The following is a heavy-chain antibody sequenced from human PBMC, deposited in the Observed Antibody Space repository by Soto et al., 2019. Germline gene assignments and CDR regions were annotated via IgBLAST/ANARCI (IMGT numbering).Heavy chain of an antibody. V-gene: IGHV4-39*01. D-gene: IGHD3-3*01. CDR1: GGSISSSSYY. CDR3: ARPFSGFLEPPDY. J-gene: IGHJ4*02. CDR2: IYYSGST. Sequence: SETLSLTCTVSGGSISSSSYYWGWIRQPPGKGLEWIGSIYYSGSTYYNPSLKSRVTISVDTSKNQFSLKLSSVTAPDAAVYYCARPFSGFLEPPDYWGQGTLVTVSS.